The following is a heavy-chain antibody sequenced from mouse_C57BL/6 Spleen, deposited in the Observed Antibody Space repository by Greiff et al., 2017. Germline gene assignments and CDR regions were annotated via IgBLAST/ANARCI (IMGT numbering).Heavy chain of an antibody. V-gene: IGHV1-26*01. CDR2: INPNNGGT. CDR1: GYTFTDYY. D-gene: IGHD1-1*01. J-gene: IGHJ1*03. Sequence: VQLQQSGPELVKPGASVKISCKASGYTFTDYYMNWVKQSPGKSLEWIGDINPNNGGTSYNQKFKGKATLTVDKSSSTAYMELRSLTSEDSAVYYCARSLYYGSSYGYFDVWGTGTTVTVSS. CDR3: ARSLYYGSSYGYFDV.